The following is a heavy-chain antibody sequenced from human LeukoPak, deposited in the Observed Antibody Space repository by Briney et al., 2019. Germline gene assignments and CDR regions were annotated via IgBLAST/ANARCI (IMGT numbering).Heavy chain of an antibody. CDR1: GFTFSIDW. J-gene: IGHJ4*02. CDR3: ARVGTAEGTLEDY. V-gene: IGHV3-7*01. CDR2: IKHDGSEK. Sequence: PGGSLRLSCAASGFTFSIDWMSWVRQPPGKGREWVANIKHDGSEKYYVDSVKGRFTISRDNAKNSLYLQMNSLRAEDTAVYYCARVGTAEGTLEDYWGRGTLVTVSS. D-gene: IGHD6-13*01.